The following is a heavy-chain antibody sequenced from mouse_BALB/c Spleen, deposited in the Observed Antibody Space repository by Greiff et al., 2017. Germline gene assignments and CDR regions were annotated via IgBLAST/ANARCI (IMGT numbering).Heavy chain of an antibody. Sequence: EVKLVESGPGLVKPSQSLSLTCTVTGYSITSDYAWNWIRQFPGNKLEWMGYISYSGSTSYNPSLKSRISITRDTSKNQFFLQLNSVTTEDTATYYCARRGVYYYGSSYDAMDYWGQGTSVTVSS. CDR1: GYSITSDYA. J-gene: IGHJ4*01. D-gene: IGHD1-1*01. V-gene: IGHV3-2*02. CDR2: ISYSGST. CDR3: ARRGVYYYGSSYDAMDY.